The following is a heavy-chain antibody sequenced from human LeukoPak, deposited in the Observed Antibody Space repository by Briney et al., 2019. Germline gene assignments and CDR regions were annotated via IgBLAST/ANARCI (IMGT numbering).Heavy chain of an antibody. J-gene: IGHJ4*02. D-gene: IGHD5-18*01. CDR3: AIAHPPKSAAMALLYDY. CDR1: GFTFSDYY. CDR2: ISNSSSYT. Sequence: GGSLRLSCAASGFTFSDYYMSWIRQAPGKGLEWVSYISNSSSYTNYADSVKGRFTISRDNAKNSLYLQMNTLRAEDTAVYYTAIAHPPKSAAMALLYDYWGQGTPVIVSS. V-gene: IGHV3-11*06.